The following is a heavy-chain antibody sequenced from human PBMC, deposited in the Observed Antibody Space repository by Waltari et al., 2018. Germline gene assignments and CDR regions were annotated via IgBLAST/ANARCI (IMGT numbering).Heavy chain of an antibody. CDR2: IKSKTDGGTT. J-gene: IGHJ2*01. CDR1: GFTFSNAW. D-gene: IGHD3-16*01. CDR3: TADRGRFWYFDL. V-gene: IGHV3-15*07. Sequence: EVQLVESGAGLVKPGGSLRLSGAASGFTFSNAWLTWARLAPGKGLEWVGRIKSKTDGGTTAYAAPVKGRFTISRDDSKNMVYLQVNSLQTDDTAIYYCTADRGRFWYFDLWGRGTLVTVSS.